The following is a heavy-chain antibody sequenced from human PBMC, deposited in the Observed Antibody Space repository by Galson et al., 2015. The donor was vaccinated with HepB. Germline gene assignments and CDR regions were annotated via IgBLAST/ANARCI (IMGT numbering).Heavy chain of an antibody. CDR2: IDWDDDR. V-gene: IGHV2-70*17. Sequence: PALVKPTQTLTLTCTFSGFSLTTTGMCVSWIRQPPGKALEWLARIDWDDDRFYTTSLKTRPTISKDTSKNQVVLRMTNMDPVDTATYFCARIATTVTSSGGLDSWGQGILVTVSS. J-gene: IGHJ4*02. D-gene: IGHD3-10*01. CDR3: ARIATTVTSSGGLDS. CDR1: GFSLTTTGMC.